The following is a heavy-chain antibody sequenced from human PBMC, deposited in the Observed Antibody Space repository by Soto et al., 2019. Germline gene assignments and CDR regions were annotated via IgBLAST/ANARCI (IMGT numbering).Heavy chain of an antibody. J-gene: IGHJ4*02. D-gene: IGHD4-17*01. V-gene: IGHV1-69*02. Sequence: QVQLVQSGAEVKKPGSSVKVSCKASGGTFSSYTISWVRQAPGQGLQWMGRIIPILGIANYAQKFQGRVTITADKSTSTAYMELSSLRSEDTAVYYCARRRGDYVSEYWGQGTLVTVSS. CDR3: ARRRGDYVSEY. CDR1: GGTFSSYT. CDR2: IIPILGIA.